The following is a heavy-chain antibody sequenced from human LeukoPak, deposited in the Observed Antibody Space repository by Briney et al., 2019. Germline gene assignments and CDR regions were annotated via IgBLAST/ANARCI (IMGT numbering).Heavy chain of an antibody. CDR1: GGSISSGGYY. D-gene: IGHD3-22*01. CDR3: ARGGGGYYYDSSGYYSGFDP. CDR2: IYYSGST. J-gene: IGHJ5*02. Sequence: SQTLSLTCTVSGGSISSGGYYWSWIRQHPRKGLEWIGYIYYSGSTYYNPSLKSRVTISVDTSKNQFSLKLSSVTAADTAVYYCARGGGGYYYDSSGYYSGFDPWGQGTLVTVSS. V-gene: IGHV4-31*03.